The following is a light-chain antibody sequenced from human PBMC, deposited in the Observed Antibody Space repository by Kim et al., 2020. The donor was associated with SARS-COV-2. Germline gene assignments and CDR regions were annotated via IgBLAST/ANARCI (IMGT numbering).Light chain of an antibody. CDR2: DAS. CDR1: QDISKY. CDR3: QQHDTLPIT. Sequence: DIQMTQSPSSLSTSVGDRVTITCQASQDISKYLNWYQQKLGRAPKLLIYDASSLETGVPSRFSGSASGTDFTFTISSLQPEDIATYYCQQHDTLPITFGQGTRLEIK. J-gene: IGKJ5*01. V-gene: IGKV1-33*01.